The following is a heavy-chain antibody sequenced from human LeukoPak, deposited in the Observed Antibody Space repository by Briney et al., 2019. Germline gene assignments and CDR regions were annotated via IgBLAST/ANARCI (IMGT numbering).Heavy chain of an antibody. V-gene: IGHV3-11*06. D-gene: IGHD3-10*01. CDR3: ASGVMTQGNY. Sequence: GGSLRLSCAASGFSFSHSYMSWIRQAPGNGLEWVSYISSSSSYIYYADSVKGRFTISRDNAKNSLYLQMNSLRAEDTAVYYCASGVMTQGNYWGQGTLVTVSS. CDR2: ISSSSSYI. J-gene: IGHJ4*02. CDR1: GFSFSHSY.